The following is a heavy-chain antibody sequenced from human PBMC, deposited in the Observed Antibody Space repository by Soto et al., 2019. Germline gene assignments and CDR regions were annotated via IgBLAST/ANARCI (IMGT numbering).Heavy chain of an antibody. V-gene: IGHV3-7*01. CDR3: ARDRRCSCGRCYSEFDY. Sequence: EVQLVESGGGLVQPGGSLRLSCAASGFTFSSYWMSWVRQAPGKGLEWVANIKQDGSEKYYVDSVKGRFNISRDNAKNSLYLQMNSLRVEVTAVYYCARDRRCSCGRCYSEFDYWGQGTLVTVSS. J-gene: IGHJ4*02. D-gene: IGHD2-15*01. CDR2: IKQDGSEK. CDR1: GFTFSSYW.